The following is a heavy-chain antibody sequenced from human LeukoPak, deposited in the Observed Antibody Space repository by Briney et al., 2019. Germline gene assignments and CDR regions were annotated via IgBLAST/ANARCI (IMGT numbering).Heavy chain of an antibody. CDR3: ARDHSYGYPPGGY. CDR1: GFTFSSYA. J-gene: IGHJ4*02. V-gene: IGHV3-30-3*01. D-gene: IGHD5-18*01. Sequence: QPGGSLRLSCAASGFTFSSYAMHWVRQAPGKGLEWVAVISYDGSNKYYADSVKGRFTISRDNSKNTLYLQMNSLRAEDTAVYYCARDHSYGYPPGGYWGQGTLVTVSS. CDR2: ISYDGSNK.